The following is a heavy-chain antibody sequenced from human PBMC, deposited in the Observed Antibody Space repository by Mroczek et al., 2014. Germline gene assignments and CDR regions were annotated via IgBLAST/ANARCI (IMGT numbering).Heavy chain of an antibody. CDR2: ISYDGSNK. J-gene: IGHJ4*02. V-gene: IGHV3-30*18. D-gene: IGHD1-26*01. Sequence: ESGGGVVQPGRSLRLSCAASGFTFSSYGMHWVRQAPGKGLEWVAVISYDGSNKYYADSVKGRFTISRDNSKNTLYLQMNSLRAEDTAVYYCAKDLTSLGSYYYFDYWGQGTLVTVSS. CDR3: AKDLTSLGSYYYFDY. CDR1: GFTFSSYG.